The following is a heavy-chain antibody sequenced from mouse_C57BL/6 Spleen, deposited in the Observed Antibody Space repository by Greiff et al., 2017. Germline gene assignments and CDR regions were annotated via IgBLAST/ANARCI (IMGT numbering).Heavy chain of an antibody. V-gene: IGHV1-9*01. CDR2: ILPGSGST. D-gene: IGHD1-1*01. J-gene: IGHJ4*01. Sequence: QVQLQQSGAELMKPGASVKLSCKATGYTFTGYWIEWVKQRPGHGLEWIGEILPGSGSTNYNEKFKGKATFTADTSSNTAYMQLSSLTTEDSAIYYCARYRTTVVARNYAMDYWGQGTSVTVSS. CDR3: ARYRTTVVARNYAMDY. CDR1: GYTFTGYW.